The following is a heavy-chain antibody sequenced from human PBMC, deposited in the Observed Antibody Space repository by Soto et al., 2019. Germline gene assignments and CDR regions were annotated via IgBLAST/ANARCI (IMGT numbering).Heavy chain of an antibody. CDR2: INPGGRDK. CDR3: AKYGSGSYGAYAFDM. CDR1: GFTVSSNY. D-gene: IGHD3-10*01. V-gene: IGHV3-7*01. Sequence: EVQLVESGGGLIQPGGSLRLSCAASGFTVSSNYMSWVRQAPGKGLEWVANINPGGRDKNYVDSVKGRFSISRDNAEKSHHLQMNSLRADDTAVYYCAKYGSGSYGAYAFDMWGQGTMVTVSS. J-gene: IGHJ3*02.